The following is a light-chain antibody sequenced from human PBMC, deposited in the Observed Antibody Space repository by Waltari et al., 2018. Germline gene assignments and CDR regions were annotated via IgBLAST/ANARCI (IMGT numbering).Light chain of an antibody. Sequence: SYVLTQPPSVSVAPGQTARITCGGNNIGSKSVPWYQQKPGQAPVLVVYDDSYRPSGIPERFSGSNSGNTATLTISRGEAGDEADYYCQVWDSSSDHVVFGGGTKLTVL. J-gene: IGLJ2*01. V-gene: IGLV3-21*02. CDR1: NIGSKS. CDR3: QVWDSSSDHVV. CDR2: DDS.